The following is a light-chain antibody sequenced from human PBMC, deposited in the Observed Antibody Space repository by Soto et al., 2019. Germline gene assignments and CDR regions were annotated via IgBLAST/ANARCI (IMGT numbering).Light chain of an antibody. V-gene: IGKV1-6*01. Sequence: AIQMTQSPSSLSASVGDRVTITCRASQGIRNALGWYQQKPGKAPTLLIYAASSLPSGVPSRFSGSGSGTDFTLTISSLQPEDFATYYCLQDYNYPLTFGGGTKVEIK. CDR3: LQDYNYPLT. CDR2: AAS. J-gene: IGKJ4*01. CDR1: QGIRNA.